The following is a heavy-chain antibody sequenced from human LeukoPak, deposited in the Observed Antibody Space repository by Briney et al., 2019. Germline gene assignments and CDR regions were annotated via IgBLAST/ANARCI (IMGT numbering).Heavy chain of an antibody. J-gene: IGHJ4*02. V-gene: IGHV3-23*01. D-gene: IGHD2-8*02. CDR3: ATYRQVLLPFES. CDR2: ISGSGGRT. Sequence: GSLRLSCAASGFTFSSYGMSWVRQAPGKGLEWVSAISGSGGRTYYADSVRGRFTISRDNSKSTLSLQMNSLRAEDTAIYYCATYRQVLLPFESWGQGTLVTVSS. CDR1: GFTFSSYG.